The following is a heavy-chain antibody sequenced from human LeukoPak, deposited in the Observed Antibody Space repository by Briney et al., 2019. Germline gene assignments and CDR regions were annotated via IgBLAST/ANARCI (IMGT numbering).Heavy chain of an antibody. Sequence: QTGRSLRLSCAASGFTFSSYGMHWVRQAPGKGLEWVGFIRSKAYGETADYAASVKGRFTISRDDSKAIAYLQMNSLKTEDTAVYHCTRDRGAYNLYDYWGQGTLVTVSS. CDR2: IRSKAYGETA. CDR1: GFTFSSYG. D-gene: IGHD1-1*01. J-gene: IGHJ4*02. V-gene: IGHV3-49*04. CDR3: TRDRGAYNLYDY.